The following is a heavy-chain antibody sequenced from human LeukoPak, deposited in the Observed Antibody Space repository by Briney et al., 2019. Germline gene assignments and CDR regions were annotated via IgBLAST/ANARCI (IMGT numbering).Heavy chain of an antibody. Sequence: GGSLRLSCAASGFTVSSNYMSWVRQAPGKGLEWVSIIHSGGSTFYADSVKGRFTISRDDTKNTLYLQMNSLRAEDTAVYYCARALFFDYWGQGTLVTVSS. CDR2: IHSGGST. D-gene: IGHD2-21*01. V-gene: IGHV3-53*01. J-gene: IGHJ4*02. CDR1: GFTVSSNY. CDR3: ARALFFDY.